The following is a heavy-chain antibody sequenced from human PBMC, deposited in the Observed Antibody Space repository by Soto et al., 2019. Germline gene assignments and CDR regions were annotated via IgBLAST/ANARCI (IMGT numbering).Heavy chain of an antibody. CDR3: ARDLRYCRSTSCYERDFFDY. CDR2: ISSSISTI. V-gene: IGHV3-48*02. D-gene: IGHD2-2*01. CDR1: GFTFSSYS. J-gene: IGHJ4*02. Sequence: GGSLRLSCAASGFTFSSYSMNWVRQAPGKGLEWVSYISSSISTIYYADSGKGRFTISRDNAKNSLYLLMNSLRDEDTAVYYCARDLRYCRSTSCYERDFFDYWGQGTLVTVSS.